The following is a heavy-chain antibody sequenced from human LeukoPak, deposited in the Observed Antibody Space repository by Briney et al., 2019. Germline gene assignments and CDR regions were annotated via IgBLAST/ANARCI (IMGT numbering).Heavy chain of an antibody. D-gene: IGHD3-22*01. CDR1: GFTFSSYA. J-gene: IGHJ4*02. Sequence: GGSLRLSCAASGFTFSSYAMHWVRQAPGKGLEYVSAISSNGGSTYYANSVKGRFTISRDNSKNTLYLQMGSLRAEDTAVYYCAKGTIPRYYYDSSGLLDYWGQGTLVTVSS. V-gene: IGHV3-64*01. CDR3: AKGTIPRYYYDSSGLLDY. CDR2: ISSNGGST.